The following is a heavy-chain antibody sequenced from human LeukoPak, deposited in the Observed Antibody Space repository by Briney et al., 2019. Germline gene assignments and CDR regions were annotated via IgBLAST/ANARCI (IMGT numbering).Heavy chain of an antibody. CDR1: GYTFTGYY. V-gene: IGHV1-2*02. J-gene: IGHJ4*02. CDR3: AREESGSYPPADY. Sequence: GASVKVSCKASGYTFTGYYMHWVRQAPGQGLEWMGWINPNSGGTNYAQKFQGRVTMTRDTSISTAYVELSRLRFDDTAVYYCAREESGSYPPADYWGQGTLVTVSS. D-gene: IGHD1-26*01. CDR2: INPNSGGT.